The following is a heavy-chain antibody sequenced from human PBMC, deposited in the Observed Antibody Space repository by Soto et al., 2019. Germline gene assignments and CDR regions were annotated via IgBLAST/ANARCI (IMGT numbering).Heavy chain of an antibody. Sequence: GGSLRLSCAASGFTFSSYAMSWVGQAPGKGLEWVSAISGSGGSTYYADSVKGRFTISRDNSKNTLYLQMNSLRAEDTAVYYCEKAWGYDWDAFDIWGQGTMVTVSS. CDR3: EKAWGYDWDAFDI. CDR2: ISGSGGST. V-gene: IGHV3-23*01. J-gene: IGHJ3*02. D-gene: IGHD5-12*01. CDR1: GFTFSSYA.